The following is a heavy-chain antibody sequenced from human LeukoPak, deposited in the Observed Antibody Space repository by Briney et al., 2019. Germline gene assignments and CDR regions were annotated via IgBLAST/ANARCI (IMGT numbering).Heavy chain of an antibody. CDR3: ARDDSGPNWFDP. V-gene: IGHV4-38-2*02. CDR2: IYHSGST. D-gene: IGHD2-21*02. CDR1: GYSISSGYY. J-gene: IGHJ5*02. Sequence: SETLSLTCTVSGYSISSGYYWGWIRQPPGKGLEWIGNIYHSGSTYYNPSLKSRVTISVDTSKNQFSLKLSSVTAVDTAVYYCARDDSGPNWFDPWGQGTLVTVSS.